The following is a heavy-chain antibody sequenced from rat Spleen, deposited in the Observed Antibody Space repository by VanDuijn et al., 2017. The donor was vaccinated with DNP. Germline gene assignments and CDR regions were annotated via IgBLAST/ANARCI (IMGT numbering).Heavy chain of an antibody. CDR2: ITTGGEIT. Sequence: EVQLVESGGDPVQPGRSLTLSCVVSGFTFNKDWMTWVRQVPGKGLEWIASITTGGEITYYPDSVKGRFTISRDHATNTLYLQRDSLRSEDTATYYCARHDYYDGSYYFDYWGQGVMVTVSS. CDR3: ARHDYYDGSYYFDY. V-gene: IGHV5-31*01. J-gene: IGHJ2*01. D-gene: IGHD1-12*02. CDR1: GFTFNKDW.